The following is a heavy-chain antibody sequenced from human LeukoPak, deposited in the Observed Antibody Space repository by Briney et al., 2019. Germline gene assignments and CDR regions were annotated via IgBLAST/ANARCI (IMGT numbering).Heavy chain of an antibody. CDR2: ARNKANSYTT. D-gene: IGHD2-15*01. V-gene: IGHV3-72*01. CDR3: ARGFCSGGACYSGGH. Sequence: QPGGSLRLSCAASGFTFSDHYMDWVRQAPGKGLEWVGRARNKANSYTTEYAASVKGRFTISRDDSKNSLYLQMNSLKTEDTAVYYCARGFCSGGACYSGGHWGQGTLVAVSS. J-gene: IGHJ4*02. CDR1: GFTFSDHY.